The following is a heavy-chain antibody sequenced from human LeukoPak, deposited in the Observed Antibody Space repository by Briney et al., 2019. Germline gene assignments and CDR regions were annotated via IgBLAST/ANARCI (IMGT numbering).Heavy chain of an antibody. J-gene: IGHJ4*01. D-gene: IGHD7-27*01. V-gene: IGHV3-48*02. CDR2: ISTTSAHI. Sequence: QAGGSLRLSCAASGFTFSDYSMNWVPQAPGQGLKWVSYISTTSAHIYYADSVKGRFTISRDNAKNSLYLKMNSLRDEDTAVYYCATSWGRLDYWGHGTLVTVSS. CDR1: GFTFSDYS. CDR3: ATSWGRLDY.